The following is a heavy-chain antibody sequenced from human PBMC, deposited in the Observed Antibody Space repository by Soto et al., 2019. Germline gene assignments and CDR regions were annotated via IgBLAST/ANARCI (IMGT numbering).Heavy chain of an antibody. Sequence: ASVKVSCKASGYTFTSSGISWVRQAPGQGLEWMGWISAYNGNTNYAQKLQGRVTMTTDTSTSTAYMELRSLRSDDTAVYYCARSSPYYYDSSGYYYFDYWGQGTLVTVSS. J-gene: IGHJ4*02. CDR1: GYTFTSSG. CDR2: ISAYNGNT. CDR3: ARSSPYYYDSSGYYYFDY. V-gene: IGHV1-18*01. D-gene: IGHD3-22*01.